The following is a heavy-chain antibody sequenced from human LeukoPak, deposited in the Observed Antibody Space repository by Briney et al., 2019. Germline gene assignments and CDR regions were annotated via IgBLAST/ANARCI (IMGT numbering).Heavy chain of an antibody. CDR2: IYHSGST. CDR1: GYSISSGYY. Sequence: PSETLSLTCTVSGYSISSGYYWGWIRQPPGKGLEWIGSIYHSGSTYYNPSLKSRVTISVDTSKNQFSLKLSSVTAADTAVYYCARDRVPRGLWIHKRQPVWGYWGQGTLVTVSS. CDR3: ARDRVPRGLWIHKRQPVWGY. V-gene: IGHV4-38-2*02. D-gene: IGHD4/OR15-4a*01. J-gene: IGHJ4*02.